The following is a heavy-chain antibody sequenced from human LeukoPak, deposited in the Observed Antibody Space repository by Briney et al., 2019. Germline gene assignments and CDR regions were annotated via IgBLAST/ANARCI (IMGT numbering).Heavy chain of an antibody. Sequence: PWGSLRLSCAASGFTFSSYAMSWVRQAPGKGLEWVSAISGSGGSTYYADSVKGRFTISRDNSKNTLYLQMNSLRAEDTAVYYCANQGDWTYGLFDYWGQGTLVTVSS. J-gene: IGHJ4*02. CDR3: ANQGDWTYGLFDY. D-gene: IGHD2-21*02. V-gene: IGHV3-23*01. CDR1: GFTFSSYA. CDR2: ISGSGGST.